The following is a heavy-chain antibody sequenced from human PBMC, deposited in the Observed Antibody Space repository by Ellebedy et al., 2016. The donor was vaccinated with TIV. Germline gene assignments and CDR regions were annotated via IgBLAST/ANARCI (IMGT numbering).Heavy chain of an antibody. CDR1: GFIFGSYW. CDR2: IKQDGSER. J-gene: IGHJ6*02. D-gene: IGHD3-16*01. CDR3: AGLDYGMDV. Sequence: PGGSLRLSCAASGFIFGSYWMSWVRQAPGKGLEWVANIKQDGSERNYVDSVKGRFTISRDNAKNSLYLQMNSLRAEDTAVYYCAGLDYGMDVWGQGTTVTVSS. V-gene: IGHV3-7*03.